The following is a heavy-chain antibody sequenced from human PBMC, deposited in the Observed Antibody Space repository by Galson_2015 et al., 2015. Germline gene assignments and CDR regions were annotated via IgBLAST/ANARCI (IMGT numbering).Heavy chain of an antibody. CDR3: TRSITLFGVVVTPEALGCMDV. CDR2: ISSGSTYI. J-gene: IGHJ6*03. Sequence: SLRLSCAASGFTLRGYNVNWVRQAPGKGLEWVSSISSGSTYIYYNDSLKGRFTTSRDNARNSLFLQMSSLRAEDTAVYYCTRSITLFGVVVTPEALGCMDVWGKGTTGIVSS. CDR1: GFTLRGYN. V-gene: IGHV3-21*06. D-gene: IGHD3-3*01.